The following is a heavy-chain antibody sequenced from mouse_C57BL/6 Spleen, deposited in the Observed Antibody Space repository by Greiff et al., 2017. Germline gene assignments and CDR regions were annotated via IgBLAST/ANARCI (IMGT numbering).Heavy chain of an antibody. V-gene: IGHV3-6*01. J-gene: IGHJ2*01. Sequence: VQLKESGPGLVKPSQSLSLTCSVTGYSITSGYYWNWIRQFPGNKLEWMGYISYDGSNNYNPSLKNRISITRDTSKNQFFLKLNSVTTEDTATYYCARDREDYFDYWGQGTTLTFSS. CDR2: ISYDGSN. CDR3: ARDREDYFDY. D-gene: IGHD3-1*01. CDR1: GYSITSGYY.